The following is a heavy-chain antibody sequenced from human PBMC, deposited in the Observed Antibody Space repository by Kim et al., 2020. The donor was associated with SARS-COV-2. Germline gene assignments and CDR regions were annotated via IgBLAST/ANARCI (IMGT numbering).Heavy chain of an antibody. Sequence: ASVKVSCKASGYTFTSYAMHWVRQAPGQRLEWMGWINAGNGNTKYSQKFQGRVTITRDTSASTAYMELSSLRSEDTAVYYCAIPMTYYYDSSGYPSVGYWGQGTLVTVSS. CDR3: AIPMTYYYDSSGYPSVGY. CDR1: GYTFTSYA. CDR2: INAGNGNT. D-gene: IGHD3-22*01. V-gene: IGHV1-3*01. J-gene: IGHJ4*02.